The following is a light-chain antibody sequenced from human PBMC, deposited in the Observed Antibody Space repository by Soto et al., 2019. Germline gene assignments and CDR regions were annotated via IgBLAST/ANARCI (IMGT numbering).Light chain of an antibody. CDR3: GSYAGAYV. J-gene: IGLJ1*01. CDR2: DVS. V-gene: IGLV2-11*01. Sequence: SALTQPRSVSGSPGQSVTVSCTGTSNGLVDNSYVAWYQQHPGKAPKIMIYDVSKRPSGVPDRFSGYKTGNTASLTISGLEAEDEADYYCGSYAGAYVFGTGTKVTVL. CDR1: SNGLVDNSY.